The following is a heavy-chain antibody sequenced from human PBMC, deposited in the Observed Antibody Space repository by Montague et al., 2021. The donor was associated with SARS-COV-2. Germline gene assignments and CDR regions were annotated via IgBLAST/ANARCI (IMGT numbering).Heavy chain of an antibody. V-gene: IGHV4-59*01. D-gene: IGHD3-10*01. CDR3: ARGDGHYYGSGTYPYY. J-gene: IGHJ4*02. Sequence: SETLSLTCTVSGGSITSYYWSWIRQPPGKGLEYIGYIYYSGSTNYDPSLKSRVTMSVDTSKNQFSLKLSSVTAADTAVYYCARGDGHYYGSGTYPYYWGQGPLVTGSS. CDR2: IYYSGST. CDR1: GGSITSYY.